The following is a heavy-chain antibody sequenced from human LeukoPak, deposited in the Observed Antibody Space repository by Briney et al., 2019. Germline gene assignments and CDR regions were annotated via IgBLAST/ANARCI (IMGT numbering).Heavy chain of an antibody. J-gene: IGHJ6*02. CDR2: ISYDGSNK. CDR1: GFTFSSYA. D-gene: IGHD5-18*01. Sequence: PGGSLRLSCAASGFTFSSYAMHWVRQAPGKGLEWVAVISYDGSNKYYADSVKGRFTISRDNSKTTLFLQMNSLGAEDTAEYYCARVGYSYHDYYYYGMDVWGQGTTVTVSS. V-gene: IGHV3-30-3*01. CDR3: ARVGYSYHDYYYYGMDV.